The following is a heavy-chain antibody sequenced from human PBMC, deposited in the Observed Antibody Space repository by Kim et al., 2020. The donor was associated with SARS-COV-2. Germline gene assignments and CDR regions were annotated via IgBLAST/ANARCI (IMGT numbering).Heavy chain of an antibody. CDR1: GYTFTSYA. Sequence: ASVKVSCKASGYTFTSYAMNWVRQAPGQGLEWMGWINTNTGNPTYAQGFTGRFVFSLDTSVSTAYLQISSLKAEDTAVYYCARDRDPGDYYYYGMDVWGQGTTVTVSS. J-gene: IGHJ6*02. V-gene: IGHV7-4-1*02. D-gene: IGHD3-10*01. CDR2: INTNTGNP. CDR3: ARDRDPGDYYYYGMDV.